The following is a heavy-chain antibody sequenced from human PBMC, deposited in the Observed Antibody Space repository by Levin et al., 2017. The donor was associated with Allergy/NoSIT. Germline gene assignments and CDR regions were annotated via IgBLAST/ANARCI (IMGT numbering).Heavy chain of an antibody. D-gene: IGHD3-3*01. V-gene: IGHV3-7*01. CDR2: INQDGTEK. Sequence: GGSLRLSCAASGFVFSDYLMGWARQSPGKGLEWVANINQDGTEKNYVDSVKGRFTISRDNAKKSLYLQLDSLRAEDTAVYYCARGRWRSGGGQGTLVTVSS. CDR1: GFVFSDYL. J-gene: IGHJ4*02. CDR3: ARGRWRSG.